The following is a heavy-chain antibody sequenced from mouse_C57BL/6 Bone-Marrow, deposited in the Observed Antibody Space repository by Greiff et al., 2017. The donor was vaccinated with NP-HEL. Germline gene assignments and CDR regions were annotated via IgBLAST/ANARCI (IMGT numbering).Heavy chain of an antibody. CDR1: GYTFTSYW. CDR2: IDPSDSYT. D-gene: IGHD3-2*02. Sequence: QVQLQQPGAELVRPGTSVKLSCKASGYTFTSYWMHWVKQRPGQGLEWIGVIDPSDSYTNYNQKFKGKATLTVDTSSSTAYMQLSSLTSEDSAVYYCARWAAQAWFAYWGQGTRVTVSA. V-gene: IGHV1-59*01. CDR3: ARWAAQAWFAY. J-gene: IGHJ3*01.